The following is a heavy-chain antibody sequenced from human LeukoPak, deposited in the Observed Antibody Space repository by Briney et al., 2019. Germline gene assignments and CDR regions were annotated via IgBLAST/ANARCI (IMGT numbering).Heavy chain of an antibody. CDR3: ATTYYDFWSGYYMMAY. Sequence: LPGGSLRLSCAASGFTVSSSYMSWVRQAPGKGLEWVSVFYSGGKTCYTDSVKGRFTISRDNPKNTLYLQMNSLRAEDTAVYYCATTYYDFWSGYYMMAYWGQGTLVTVSS. D-gene: IGHD3-3*01. J-gene: IGHJ4*02. CDR2: FYSGGKT. CDR1: GFTVSSSY. V-gene: IGHV3-53*01.